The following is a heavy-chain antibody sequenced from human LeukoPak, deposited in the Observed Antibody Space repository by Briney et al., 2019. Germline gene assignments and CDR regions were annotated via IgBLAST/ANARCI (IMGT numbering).Heavy chain of an antibody. CDR3: ARAISRGYGGNSDWFDP. D-gene: IGHD4-23*01. V-gene: IGHV1-18*01. CDR2: ISAYNGNT. CDR1: GYTFTSYG. J-gene: IGHJ5*02. Sequence: ASVKVSCKASGYTFTSYGISWVRQAPGQGLEWMGWISAYNGNTNYAQKLRGRVTMTTDTSTSTACMELRSLRSDDTAVYYCARAISRGYGGNSDWFDPWGQGTLVTVSS.